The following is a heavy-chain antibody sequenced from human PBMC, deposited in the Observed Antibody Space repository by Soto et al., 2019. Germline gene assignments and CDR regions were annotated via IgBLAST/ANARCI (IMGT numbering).Heavy chain of an antibody. CDR3: ASLGYCSGGSCYSGDY. Sequence: QVQLVQSGAEVKKPGSSVKVSCKASGGTFSSYTISWVRQAPGQGLEWMGRIIPILGIANYAQKFQGRVTIPADKATSTDYIRLSILRSEDTAVYYCASLGYCSGGSCYSGDYWGQGTLVTVSS. J-gene: IGHJ4*02. CDR1: GGTFSSYT. CDR2: IIPILGIA. D-gene: IGHD2-15*01. V-gene: IGHV1-69*02.